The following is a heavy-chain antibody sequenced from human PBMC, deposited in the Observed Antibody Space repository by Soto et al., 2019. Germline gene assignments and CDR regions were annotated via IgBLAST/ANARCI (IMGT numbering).Heavy chain of an antibody. J-gene: IGHJ4*02. V-gene: IGHV3-49*04. CDR1: GFTVGDYA. Sequence: GGSLRLSCTASGFTVGDYAMSWVRQAPGKGLEWVGFIRSKAYGGTTEYAASVKGRFTISRDDSKSIAYLQMNSLKTEDTAVYYCTRGQEQLVPGFDYWGQGTLVTVSS. D-gene: IGHD6-6*01. CDR2: IRSKAYGGTT. CDR3: TRGQEQLVPGFDY.